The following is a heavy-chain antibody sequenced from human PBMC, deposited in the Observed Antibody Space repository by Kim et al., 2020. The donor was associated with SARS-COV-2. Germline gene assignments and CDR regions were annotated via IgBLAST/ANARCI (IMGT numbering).Heavy chain of an antibody. J-gene: IGHJ4*02. CDR1: GGSFSGYY. CDR3: GRRLANTSGWGSHYCDL. V-gene: IGHV4-34*01. Sequence: SETLSLTCAVYGGSFSGYYWSWIRQPPGKGLEWVGEINHSGRTNYNPSPKRRVTISVSKYKKQSSLKLTSVPAADTAVYYCGRRLANTSGWGSHYCDLWGQGTLVTVSS. D-gene: IGHD3-10*01. CDR2: INHSGRT.